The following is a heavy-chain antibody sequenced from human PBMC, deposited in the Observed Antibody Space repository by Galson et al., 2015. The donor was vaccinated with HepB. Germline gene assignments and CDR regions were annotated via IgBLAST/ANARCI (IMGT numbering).Heavy chain of an antibody. CDR1: GFSFSSYS. CDR3: ARDQRKWLTANYYGTDV. V-gene: IGHV3-21*06. J-gene: IGHJ6*02. Sequence: SLRLSCAASGFSFSSYSMYWVRQAPGKGLEGISSISSSGIHINYADSVKGRFTISRDNAKNSLLLQMNSLTAQDTAVYYCARDQRKWLTANYYGTDVWGQGTTVTVSS. CDR2: ISSSGIHI. D-gene: IGHD6-19*01.